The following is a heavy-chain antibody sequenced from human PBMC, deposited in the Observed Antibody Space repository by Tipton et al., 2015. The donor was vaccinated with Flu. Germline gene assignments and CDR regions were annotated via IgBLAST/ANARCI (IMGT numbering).Heavy chain of an antibody. CDR2: IYYSGST. V-gene: IGHV4-39*02. D-gene: IGHD6-6*01. Sequence: TLSLTCTVSGGSISSSSYYWGWIRQPPGKGLEWIGSIYYSGSTYYNPSLKSRVTISVDTSKNQFSLKLSSVTAADTAVYYCARDLSEYSTSAFDYWGQGTLVTVSS. CDR1: GGSISSSSYY. CDR3: ARDLSEYSTSAFDY. J-gene: IGHJ4*02.